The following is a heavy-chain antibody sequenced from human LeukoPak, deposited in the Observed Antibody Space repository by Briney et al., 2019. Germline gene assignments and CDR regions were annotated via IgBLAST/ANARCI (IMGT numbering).Heavy chain of an antibody. J-gene: IGHJ6*02. Sequence: AGGSLRLSCAASGFTFSSYGMHWVRQAPGKGLEWVAIIWYDGSHKYYVDSVKGRFTISRDNSKNTLYLQMNSLRADDTAVYYCARDRIVVIPTYRMDVWGQGTTVTVSS. CDR3: ARDRIVVIPTYRMDV. D-gene: IGHD2-2*01. CDR2: IWYDGSHK. V-gene: IGHV3-33*01. CDR1: GFTFSSYG.